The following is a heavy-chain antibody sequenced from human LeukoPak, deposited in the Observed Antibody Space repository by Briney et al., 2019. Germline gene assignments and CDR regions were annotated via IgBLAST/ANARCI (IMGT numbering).Heavy chain of an antibody. CDR1: GSTFSRSA. Sequence: ASVKGSCKASGSTFSRSAISWVRQARGQGLEWMGGVIPILGTTNYTQRFQDRVSITSDDSTSTSYMEFRNLRSVDTAVYYCARDDGSATMGFDSWGQGTLVTVSS. J-gene: IGHJ4*02. D-gene: IGHD1-26*01. CDR2: VIPILGTT. CDR3: ARDDGSATMGFDS. V-gene: IGHV1-69*01.